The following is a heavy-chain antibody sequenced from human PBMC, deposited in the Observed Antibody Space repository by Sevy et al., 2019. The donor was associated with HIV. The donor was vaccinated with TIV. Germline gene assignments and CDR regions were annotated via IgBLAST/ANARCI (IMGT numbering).Heavy chain of an antibody. J-gene: IGHJ6*02. V-gene: IGHV4-59*01. Sequence: SETLSLICTVSGGSINSFYWNWIRQSPGKGLEWIGYVDDSGRTNSNPSLKSRVTISKDMSQNQVSLKLTSVTAADTAVYYCAREVYDIMTGYSGGMDVWGQGPRSPSP. CDR3: AREVYDIMTGYSGGMDV. CDR1: GGSINSFY. CDR2: VDDSGRT. D-gene: IGHD3-9*01.